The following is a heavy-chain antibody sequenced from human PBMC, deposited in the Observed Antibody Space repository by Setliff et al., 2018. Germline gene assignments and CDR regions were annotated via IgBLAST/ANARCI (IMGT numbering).Heavy chain of an antibody. CDR3: ARDNWVDSVMVTEKGEF. V-gene: IGHV3-33*01. Sequence: GGSLRLSCAASGLTFSSYGMYWVRQAPGKGLEWVAVLWYDGSNKNYADSVKGRFAISRDNSKNTLYLQMNSLTAEDTAVYYCARDNWVDSVMVTEKGEFWGQGTLVTVSS. D-gene: IGHD5-18*01. CDR2: LWYDGSNK. J-gene: IGHJ4*02. CDR1: GLTFSSYG.